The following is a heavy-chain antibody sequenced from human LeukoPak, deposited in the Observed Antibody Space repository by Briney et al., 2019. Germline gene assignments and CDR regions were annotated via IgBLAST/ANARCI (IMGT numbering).Heavy chain of an antibody. J-gene: IGHJ4*02. CDR3: SSRSGVY. D-gene: IGHD6-25*01. CDR2: INTDGSST. CDR1: RFTLSSYW. V-gene: IGHV3-74*01. Sequence: QPGGSLTLSCAASRFTLSSYWMHWVRQAPGKGLVWVSRINTDGSSTNYADSVKGPFNIHRDNAMNTLYVQMNNLRAEDTAVYYCSSRSGVYWGQGTLVSVSS.